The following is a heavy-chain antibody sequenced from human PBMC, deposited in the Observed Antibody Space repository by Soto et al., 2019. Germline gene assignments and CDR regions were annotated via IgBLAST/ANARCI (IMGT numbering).Heavy chain of an antibody. J-gene: IGHJ4*02. CDR1: GGSFSGYY. CDR2: ISYRGST. Sequence: QVQLQESGPGLVKPSETLSLTCTVSGGSFSGYYWSWIRQSPGNLMEWLGCISYRGSTNYKPSLKSRVTISIDTSKNEFSLKVTSVTAADTAVYYCARLSRGYSAYDYDYWGQGSLVTVSS. D-gene: IGHD5-12*01. V-gene: IGHV4-59*08. CDR3: ARLSRGYSAYDYDY.